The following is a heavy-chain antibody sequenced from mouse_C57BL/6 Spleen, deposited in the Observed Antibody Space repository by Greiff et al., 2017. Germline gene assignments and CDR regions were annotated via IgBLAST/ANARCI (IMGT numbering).Heavy chain of an antibody. V-gene: IGHV1-72*01. CDR2: IDPNSGGT. J-gene: IGHJ3*01. D-gene: IGHD2-4*01. CDR3: ARSTLSYYDYDEGFAY. Sequence: QVQLQQPGAELVKPGASVKLSCKASGYTFTSYWMHWVKQRPGRGLEWIGRIDPNSGGTKYNEKFKSTATLTVDKPSSTAYMQLSSLTSEDSAVYYCARSTLSYYDYDEGFAYWGQGTLVTVSA. CDR1: GYTFTSYW.